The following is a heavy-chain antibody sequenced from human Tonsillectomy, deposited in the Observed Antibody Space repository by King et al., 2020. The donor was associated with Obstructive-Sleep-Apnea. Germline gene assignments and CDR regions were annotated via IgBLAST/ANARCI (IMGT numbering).Heavy chain of an antibody. V-gene: IGHV3-30*04. D-gene: IGHD4-17*01. CDR1: GFTFSTYA. CDR2: ISYDGSNK. CDR3: ARDRGDYGDRRDAFDI. Sequence: VQLVESGGGVVQPGRSLRLSCAASGFTFSTYAMHWVRQAPGKGLEWVAVISYDGSNKYYADSVKGRFTISRDNSKNTLYLQMNSLRAEDTAVYYCARDRGDYGDRRDAFDIWGQGTMGTVSS. J-gene: IGHJ3*02.